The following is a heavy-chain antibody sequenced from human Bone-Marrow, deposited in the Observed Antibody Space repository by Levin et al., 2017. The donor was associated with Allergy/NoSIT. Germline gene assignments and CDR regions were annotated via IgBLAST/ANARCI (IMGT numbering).Heavy chain of an antibody. CDR1: GFTFSSYW. D-gene: IGHD3-16*01. Sequence: GESLKISCAASGFTFSSYWMHWVRQIPGKGLLWVSRMNEGGSTINYADSVKGRFTISSAHAKSPLYVQMNKLRAEDTAVYYCASDLRGAKDLWGQGTLVTVSS. CDR3: ASDLRGAKDL. J-gene: IGHJ5*02. CDR2: MNEGGSTI. V-gene: IGHV3-74*01.